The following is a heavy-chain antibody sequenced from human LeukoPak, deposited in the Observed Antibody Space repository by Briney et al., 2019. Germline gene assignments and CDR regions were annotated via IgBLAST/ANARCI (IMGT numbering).Heavy chain of an antibody. D-gene: IGHD2-2*03. V-gene: IGHV1-2*02. CDR2: INPNSGGT. Sequence: ASVKVSCKASGYTFNGYYMHWVRQAPGQGLEWMGWINPNSGGTNYAQKFQGRVTMTRDTSISTAYMELSRLRFDDTAVYYCARVGYCSSTSCTYYFDYWGQGTLVTVSS. J-gene: IGHJ4*02. CDR1: GYTFNGYY. CDR3: ARVGYCSSTSCTYYFDY.